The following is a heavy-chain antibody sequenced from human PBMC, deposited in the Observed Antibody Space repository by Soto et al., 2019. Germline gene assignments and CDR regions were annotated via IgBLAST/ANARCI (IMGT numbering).Heavy chain of an antibody. CDR1: GFTFSSYD. Sequence: EVQLVESGGGLVQPGGSLRLSCAASGFTFSSYDMHWVRQATGKGLEWVSAIGTAGDTYYPGSVKGRFTISRENAKNSLYLQMNSRRAGDTAVYYCARDGGGYGSGSDKGMDVWGQGTTVTVSS. J-gene: IGHJ6*02. V-gene: IGHV3-13*01. D-gene: IGHD3-10*01. CDR2: IGTAGDT. CDR3: ARDGGGYGSGSDKGMDV.